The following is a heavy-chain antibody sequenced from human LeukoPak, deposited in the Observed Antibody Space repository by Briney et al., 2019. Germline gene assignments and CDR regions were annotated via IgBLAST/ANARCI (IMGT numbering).Heavy chain of an antibody. CDR3: ARAGVAGYSDY. Sequence: GGSLRLSCAASGFTFSNYAMTWVRQAPGKGLEWVSAISGSGGSTYYADSVKGRFTISRDNAKNSLYLQMNSLRAEDTAVYFCARAGVAGYSDYWGQGTLVTVSS. CDR1: GFTFSNYA. D-gene: IGHD6-19*01. V-gene: IGHV3-23*01. J-gene: IGHJ4*02. CDR2: ISGSGGST.